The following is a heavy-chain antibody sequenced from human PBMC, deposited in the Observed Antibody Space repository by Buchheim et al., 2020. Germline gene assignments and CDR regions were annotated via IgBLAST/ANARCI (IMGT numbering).Heavy chain of an antibody. J-gene: IGHJ4*02. Sequence: QVQLVESGGGMVQPGRSLRLSCAASGFTFSSYGMHWVRQAPGKGPEWVAIIWYDGSNKYYADSVKGRFTISRDNSKDTLYLQMNSLRAEDTAVYYCAKDLLGVVTATYFDYWGQGTL. D-gene: IGHD2-21*02. CDR3: AKDLLGVVTATYFDY. CDR1: GFTFSSYG. V-gene: IGHV3-30*18. CDR2: IWYDGSNK.